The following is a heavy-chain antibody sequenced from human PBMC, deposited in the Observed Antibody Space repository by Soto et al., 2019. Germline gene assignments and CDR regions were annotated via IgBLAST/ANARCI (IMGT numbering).Heavy chain of an antibody. CDR1: GGSISSYY. CDR2: IYYSGST. J-gene: IGHJ6*03. CDR3: ARVYYYGSGSYYTYYYYYMDV. Sequence: SETLSLTCTVSGGSISSYYWSWIRQPPGKGLEWIGYIYYSGSTNYNPSLKSRVTISVDTSKNQFSLKLSSVTAADTAVYYCARVYYYGSGSYYTYYYYYMDVWGKGTTLTVSS. D-gene: IGHD3-10*01. V-gene: IGHV4-59*01.